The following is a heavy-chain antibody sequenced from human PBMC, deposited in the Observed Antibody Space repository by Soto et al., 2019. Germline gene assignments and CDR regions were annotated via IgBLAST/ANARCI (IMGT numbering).Heavy chain of an antibody. CDR1: GGSFSGYY. D-gene: IGHD6-13*01. CDR2: INHSGST. V-gene: IGHV4-34*01. J-gene: IGHJ4*02. CDR3: ARGGVAAAGINVPVCYFDY. Sequence: QVQLQQWGAGLLKPSETLSLTCAVYGGSFSGYYWSWIRQPPGKGLEWIGEINHSGSTNYNPSLKGRVTISVDTSKNQFSLKLSSVTAADTAVYYCARGGVAAAGINVPVCYFDYWGQGTLVTVSS.